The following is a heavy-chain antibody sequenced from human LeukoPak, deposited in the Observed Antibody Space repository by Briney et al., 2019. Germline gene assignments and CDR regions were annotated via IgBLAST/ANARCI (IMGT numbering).Heavy chain of an antibody. J-gene: IGHJ4*02. Sequence: GGSLRLSCAASGFTFSSYGMSWVRQAPGKGLEWVSGISGSGGSTYYADSVKGRFTISRDNSKNTLYLQMNSLRAEDTAVYYCAKEDSYKGRDGDNFGFDYWGQGTLVTVSS. CDR3: AKEDSYKGRDGDNFGFDY. CDR1: GFTFSSYG. V-gene: IGHV3-23*01. CDR2: ISGSGGST. D-gene: IGHD5-24*01.